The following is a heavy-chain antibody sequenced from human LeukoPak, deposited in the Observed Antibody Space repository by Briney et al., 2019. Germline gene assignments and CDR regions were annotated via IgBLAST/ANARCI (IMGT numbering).Heavy chain of an antibody. Sequence: GGSLRLSCAASGFTFSSYWMSWVRQAPGKGLEWLSYISGRGDIIQYSDSVKGRFSISRDNAQNSLYLQMNTLRVEDTAVYYCARERSGYLPLFDYWGQGILVTVSS. J-gene: IGHJ4*02. CDR1: GFTFSSYW. D-gene: IGHD3-22*01. V-gene: IGHV3-48*04. CDR2: ISGRGDII. CDR3: ARERSGYLPLFDY.